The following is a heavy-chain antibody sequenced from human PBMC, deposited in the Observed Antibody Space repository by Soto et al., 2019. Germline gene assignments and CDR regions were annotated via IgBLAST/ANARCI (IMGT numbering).Heavy chain of an antibody. CDR3: ARDASVVGATGVDAFDI. CDR2: IKQDGSEK. CDR1: GFTFSSYW. V-gene: IGHV3-7*01. Sequence: GGSLRLSCAASGFTFSSYWMSWVRQAPGKGLEWVANIKQDGSEKYYVDSVKGRFTISRDNAKNSLYLQMNSLRAEDTAVYYCARDASVVGATGVDAFDIWGQGTMVTVSS. J-gene: IGHJ3*02. D-gene: IGHD1-26*01.